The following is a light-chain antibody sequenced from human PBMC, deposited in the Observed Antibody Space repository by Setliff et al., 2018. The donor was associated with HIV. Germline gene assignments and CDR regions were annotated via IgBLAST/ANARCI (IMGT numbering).Light chain of an antibody. CDR2: EVN. J-gene: IGLJ1*01. CDR1: TSDIGSYNR. Sequence: QSVLTQPPSVSGSPGQSIIISCTGTTSDIGSYNRVSWYQQRPGTAPKLIIYEVNKRPSGVSNRFSGSKSGTTASLAISGLQADDEADYYCCSYAGSNTFIFGTGTKVTVL. V-gene: IGLV2-23*02. CDR3: CSYAGSNTFI.